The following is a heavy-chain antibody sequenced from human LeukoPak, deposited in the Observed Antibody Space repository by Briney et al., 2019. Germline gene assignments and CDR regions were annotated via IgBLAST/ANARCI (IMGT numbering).Heavy chain of an antibody. CDR3: ARGIVGATTDY. CDR1: GYTLTELS. J-gene: IGHJ4*02. CDR2: FDPEDGET. D-gene: IGHD1-26*01. Sequence: ASVKVSCKVSGYTLTELSMHWVRQAPGKGLEWMGGFDPEDGETIYAQKFQGRVTITADKSTSTAYMELSSLRSEDTAVYYCARGIVGATTDYWGQGTLVTVSS. V-gene: IGHV1-24*01.